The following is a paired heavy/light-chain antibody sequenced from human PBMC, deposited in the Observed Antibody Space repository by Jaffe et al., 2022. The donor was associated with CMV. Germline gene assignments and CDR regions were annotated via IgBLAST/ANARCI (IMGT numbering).Light chain of an antibody. CDR2: AAS. J-gene: IGKJ2*01. V-gene: IGKV1-39*01. CDR3: QQSYSTPT. CDR1: QSIDSY. Sequence: DIQMTQSPSSLSASVGDRVTITCRASQSIDSYLSWFQQKPGKAPKLLIYAASSLQSGVPSRFSGSGSGTDFTLTISSLQPEDFATYYCQQSYSTPTFGQGTKLNI.
Heavy chain of an antibody. V-gene: IGHV3-11*06. CDR3: ARVWGSYYDSTGFYYGYFDY. J-gene: IGHJ4*02. Sequence: QVQLVESGGGLVKPGGSLRLSCAASGFTFNDYYMSWIRQAPGKGLEWVSYIRSSRSYTTYADSVKGRFTISRDNAKNSLYLQMNNLRAEDTAVYYCARVWGSYYDSTGFYYGYFDYWGQGTLVTVSS. CDR2: IRSSRSYT. CDR1: GFTFNDYY. D-gene: IGHD3-22*01.